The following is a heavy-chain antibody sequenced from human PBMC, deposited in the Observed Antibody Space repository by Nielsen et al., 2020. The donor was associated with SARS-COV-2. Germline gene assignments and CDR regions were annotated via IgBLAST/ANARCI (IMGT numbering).Heavy chain of an antibody. CDR3: GVAGGY. CDR1: GFTFSRYW. J-gene: IGHJ4*02. V-gene: IGHV3-74*01. Sequence: GESLKISCAASGFTFSRYWMHWVRQAQGKGLVWVSRINSDGSSTSYADSVKGRFTISRDNAKNTLYLQMNSLRAEDTAVYYCGVAGGYWGQGTLVTVSS. CDR2: INSDGSST. D-gene: IGHD6-19*01.